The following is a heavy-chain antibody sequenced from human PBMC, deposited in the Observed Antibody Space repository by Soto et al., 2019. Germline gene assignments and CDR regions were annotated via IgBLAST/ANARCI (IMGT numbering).Heavy chain of an antibody. D-gene: IGHD2-15*01. V-gene: IGHV3-33*01. Sequence: GGSLRLSCVASGFTFSSYGMHWVRQGPDKGLEWVALIWYDGSNIKYGDSLRGRFTISRNNSKNTLYLEMNSLRAEDTAVYYCARDRRDCSSGNCYFFHTFMDVWGRRPQVTVSS. J-gene: IGHJ6*02. CDR2: IWYDGSNI. CDR3: ARDRRDCSSGNCYFFHTFMDV. CDR1: GFTFSSYG.